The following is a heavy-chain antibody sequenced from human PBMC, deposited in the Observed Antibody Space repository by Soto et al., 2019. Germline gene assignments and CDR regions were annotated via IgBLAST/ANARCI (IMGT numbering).Heavy chain of an antibody. J-gene: IGHJ5*02. Sequence: SETLSLTCAVYGGSFSGYYWSWIRQPPGKGLEWIGEINHSGSTNYNPSLKSRVTISVDTSKNQFSLKLSSVTAADTAVYYCARATSGVVVTANSVWFDPWGQGTLVTVSS. CDR2: INHSGST. D-gene: IGHD2-21*02. CDR1: GGSFSGYY. CDR3: ARATSGVVVTANSVWFDP. V-gene: IGHV4-34*01.